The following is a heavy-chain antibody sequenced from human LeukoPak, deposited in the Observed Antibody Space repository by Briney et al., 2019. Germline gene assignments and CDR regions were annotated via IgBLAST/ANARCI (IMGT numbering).Heavy chain of an antibody. Sequence: PSETLSLTCTVSGGSISTYYWTWIRQPPGKGLEWIGYIYSSGNTNYNSSLKSRVAISLDTSKNQFSLKLSSVTAADTAVYYCARGLPRNQLLLDPWGQGTLVTVSS. CDR3: ARGLPRNQLLLDP. D-gene: IGHD1-14*01. J-gene: IGHJ5*02. V-gene: IGHV4-59*01. CDR1: GGSISTYY. CDR2: IYSSGNT.